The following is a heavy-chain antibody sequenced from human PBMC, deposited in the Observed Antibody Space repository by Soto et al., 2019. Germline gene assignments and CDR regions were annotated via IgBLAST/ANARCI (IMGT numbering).Heavy chain of an antibody. Sequence: ASVKVSCKASGYTFTGYYMHWVRQAPGQGLEWTGWINPNSGGTNYAQKFQGWVTMTRDTSISTAYMELSRLRSDDTAVYYCARGITTPKSDAFDIWGQGTMVTV. J-gene: IGHJ3*02. CDR1: GYTFTGYY. D-gene: IGHD3-10*01. CDR3: ARGITTPKSDAFDI. CDR2: INPNSGGT. V-gene: IGHV1-2*04.